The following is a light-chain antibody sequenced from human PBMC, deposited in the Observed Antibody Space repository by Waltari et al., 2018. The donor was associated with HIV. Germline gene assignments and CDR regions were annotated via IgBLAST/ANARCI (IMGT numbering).Light chain of an antibody. CDR3: SSYAGSSNLRV. V-gene: IGLV2-8*01. J-gene: IGLJ2*01. Sequence: QSALTQPPSASGSPGQSVTISCTGPSSDVGGYNSVAWYQQHPGKAPKLMIYEVTKRPSGVPDRFSGSKSGNTASLTVSGLQAEDEADYYCSSYAGSSNLRVFGGGTKLTVL. CDR2: EVT. CDR1: SSDVGGYNS.